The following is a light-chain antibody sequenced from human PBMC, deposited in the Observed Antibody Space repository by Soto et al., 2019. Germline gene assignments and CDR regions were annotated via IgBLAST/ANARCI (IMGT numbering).Light chain of an antibody. CDR3: QQHNHWPS. J-gene: IGKJ2*01. CDR1: QSVSSN. V-gene: IGKV3-15*01. Sequence: EIVMTQSPATLSVSQGERATLSCRASQSVSSNLAWFQQNPGQAPRLLLYAVSTRATGVPGRFSGSGSGTDFTLTISSLQSEDSAVYYCQQHNHWPSFGQGTKLEIK. CDR2: AVS.